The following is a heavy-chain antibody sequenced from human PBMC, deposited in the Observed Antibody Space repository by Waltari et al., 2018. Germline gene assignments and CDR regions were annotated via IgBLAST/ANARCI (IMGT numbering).Heavy chain of an antibody. CDR1: GFTFSSYA. CDR3: ARDQWAPMVRGVIPRGVGMDV. Sequence: QVQLVESGGGVVQPGRSLRLSCAASGFTFSSYAMHWVRQAPGKGLEWVAVISYDGSNKYYADSVKGRFTISRDNSKNTRYLQMNSLRAEDTAVYYCARDQWAPMVRGVIPRGVGMDVWGQGTTVTVSS. V-gene: IGHV3-30*01. D-gene: IGHD3-10*01. CDR2: ISYDGSNK. J-gene: IGHJ6*02.